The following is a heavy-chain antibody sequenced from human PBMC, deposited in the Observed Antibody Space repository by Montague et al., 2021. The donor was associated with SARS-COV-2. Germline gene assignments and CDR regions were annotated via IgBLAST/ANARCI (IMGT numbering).Heavy chain of an antibody. J-gene: IGHJ4*02. CDR3: ARGTKRVFTYYYDSSGYASDY. V-gene: IGHV4-34*01. D-gene: IGHD3-22*01. CDR1: AGSFSGYY. Sequence: SETLSLTCAVYAGSFSGYYWSWIRQPPGKGLEWIGEINHSGSTKYNPSLKSRVTISVDTSKNRFSLKLSSVTAADTAVYYCARGTKRVFTYYYDSSGYASDYWGQGTLVTVSS. CDR2: INHSGST.